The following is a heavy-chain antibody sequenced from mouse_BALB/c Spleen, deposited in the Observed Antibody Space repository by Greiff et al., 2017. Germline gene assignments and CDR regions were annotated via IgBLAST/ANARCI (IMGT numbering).Heavy chain of an antibody. CDR2: IWGGGST. CDR1: GFSLTDYG. D-gene: IGHD2-4*01. CDR3: AKHGYYDYDAGTYAMDY. V-gene: IGHV2-6-5*01. Sequence: VKLQESGPGLVAPSQSLSITCTVSGFSLTDYGVSWIRQPPGKGLEWLGVIWGGGSTYYNSALKSRLSISKDNSKSQVFLKMNSLQTDDTAMYYCAKHGYYDYDAGTYAMDYWGQGTSVTVSS. J-gene: IGHJ4*01.